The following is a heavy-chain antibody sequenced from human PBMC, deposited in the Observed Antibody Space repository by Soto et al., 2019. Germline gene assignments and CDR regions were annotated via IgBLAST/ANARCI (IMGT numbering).Heavy chain of an antibody. Sequence: SETLSLTCTVSGGSISSGDYYWSWIRQPPGKGLEWIGYIYYSGSTYYNPSLKSRVTIPVDTSKNQFSLKLSSVTAADTAVYYCAREYGSGSYYNLGYYYYYGMDVWGQGTTVTVSS. J-gene: IGHJ6*02. CDR1: GGSISSGDYY. D-gene: IGHD3-10*01. V-gene: IGHV4-30-4*01. CDR2: IYYSGST. CDR3: AREYGSGSYYNLGYYYYYGMDV.